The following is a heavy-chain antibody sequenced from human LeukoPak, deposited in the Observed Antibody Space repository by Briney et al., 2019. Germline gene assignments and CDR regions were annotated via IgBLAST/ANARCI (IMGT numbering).Heavy chain of an antibody. CDR1: GFIFSSFG. Sequence: GGSLRLSCAASGFIFSSFGMHWVRQAPGKGLEWVSVIYSGGSTYYADSVKGRFTISRDNSKNTLYLQMNSLRAEDTAVYYCANCIAAAGTPEYFQHWGQGTLVTVSS. J-gene: IGHJ1*01. CDR3: ANCIAAAGTPEYFQH. V-gene: IGHV3-NL1*01. D-gene: IGHD6-13*01. CDR2: IYSGGST.